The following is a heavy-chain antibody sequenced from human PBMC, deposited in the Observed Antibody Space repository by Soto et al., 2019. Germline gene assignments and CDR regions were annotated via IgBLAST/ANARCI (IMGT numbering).Heavy chain of an antibody. D-gene: IGHD3-16*02. V-gene: IGHV3-21*02. CDR2: ISDGGGYI. CDR1: GFLFDTYG. CDR3: ARNLIAFGRVNVSYDAFEM. Sequence: EAQLVESGGGLVKPGGSLRLSCEGSGFLFDTYGFNWVRQAPGKGLQWVSSISDGGGYINYADAVKGRFTISRDNAKKSLYLQMNSLSAEDTAVYYCARNLIAFGRVNVSYDAFEMWGQGTLVTVSS. J-gene: IGHJ3*02.